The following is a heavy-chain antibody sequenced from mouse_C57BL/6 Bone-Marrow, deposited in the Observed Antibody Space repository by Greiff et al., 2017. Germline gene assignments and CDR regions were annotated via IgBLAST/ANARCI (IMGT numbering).Heavy chain of an antibody. Sequence: EVQGVESGGGLVKPGGSLKLSCAASGFTFSSYAMSWVRQTPEKRLEWVATISDGGSYTYYPDNVKGRFTISRDNAKNNLYLQMSHLKSEDTAMYYCARDKDYHYYAMDYWGQGTSVTVSS. CDR1: GFTFSSYA. CDR3: ARDKDYHYYAMDY. CDR2: ISDGGSYT. V-gene: IGHV5-4*01. D-gene: IGHD5-5*01. J-gene: IGHJ4*01.